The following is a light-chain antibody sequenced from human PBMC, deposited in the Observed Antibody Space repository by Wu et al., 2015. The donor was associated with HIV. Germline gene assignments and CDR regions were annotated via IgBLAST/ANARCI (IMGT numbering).Light chain of an antibody. CDR2: DVS. CDR1: QSVSGD. J-gene: IGKJ5*01. CDR3: QQYGGSPIT. V-gene: IGKV3-20*01. Sequence: EIVLTQSPATLSLSPGERATLSCRASQSVSGDLSWYQQKPGQAPRLLIYDVSTRATGIPARFSGSRSGTEFTLTIDRLEPEDFAVYSCQQYGGSPITFGQGTRLEIQ.